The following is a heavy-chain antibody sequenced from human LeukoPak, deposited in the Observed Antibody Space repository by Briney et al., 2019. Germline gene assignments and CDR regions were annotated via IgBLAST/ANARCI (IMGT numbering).Heavy chain of an antibody. J-gene: IGHJ3*02. CDR3: ARGGANDAFDI. CDR1: GFTYDDYG. CDR2: INWNGGST. Sequence: GGSLRLSCAASGFTYDDYGMSRVRQAPGKGLEWDSGINWNGGSTGYADSVKGRFTISRDNAKNLLYLQMNSLRADDTALYYWARGGANDAFDIWGQGTMVTVSS. D-gene: IGHD3-16*01. V-gene: IGHV3-20*04.